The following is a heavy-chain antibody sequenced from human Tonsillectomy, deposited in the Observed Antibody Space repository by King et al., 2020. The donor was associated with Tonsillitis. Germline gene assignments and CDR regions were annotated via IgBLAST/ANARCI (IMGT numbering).Heavy chain of an antibody. CDR2: INPDSGDT. J-gene: IGHJ4*02. CDR3: TSISYYHFDY. Sequence: QLVQSGAEVRKPGASVRVSCKASGYTFTGYYMHWVRQAPGQGLEWMGWINPDSGDTNYAQKFQDRVNMTRDTSISTAYLELRRLTSDDTAIYYCTSISYYHFDYWGQGTLVTVSS. CDR1: GYTFTGYY. V-gene: IGHV1-2*02. D-gene: IGHD3-22*01.